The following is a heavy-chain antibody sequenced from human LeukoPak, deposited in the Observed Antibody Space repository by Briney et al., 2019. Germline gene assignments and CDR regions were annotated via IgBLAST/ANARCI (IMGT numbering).Heavy chain of an antibody. CDR1: GFTFSSYA. J-gene: IGHJ6*02. V-gene: IGHV3-30-3*01. D-gene: IGHD3-22*01. CDR3: ARVFVPLSYYYDSSGYNYYYGMDV. Sequence: GSLLLSCAASGFTFSSYAMHWVRQAPGKGLEWVAVISYDGSNKYYADSVKGRFTISRDNSKNTLYLQMNSLRAEDTAVYYCARVFVPLSYYYDSSGYNYYYGMDVWGQGTTVTVSS. CDR2: ISYDGSNK.